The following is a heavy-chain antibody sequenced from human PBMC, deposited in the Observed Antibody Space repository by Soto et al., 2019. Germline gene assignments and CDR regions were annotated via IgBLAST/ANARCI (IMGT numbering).Heavy chain of an antibody. CDR2: INHSGST. Sequence: QVQLQQWGAGLLKPSETLSLTCAVYGGSFSGYYWSWIRQPPGKGLEWIGEINHSGSTNYNPSLKSRVTISVDTSKNQFSLKLSSVTAADTAVYYCARGLQRIAARPEFDYWGQGTLVTVSS. J-gene: IGHJ4*02. V-gene: IGHV4-34*01. D-gene: IGHD6-6*01. CDR1: GGSFSGYY. CDR3: ARGLQRIAARPEFDY.